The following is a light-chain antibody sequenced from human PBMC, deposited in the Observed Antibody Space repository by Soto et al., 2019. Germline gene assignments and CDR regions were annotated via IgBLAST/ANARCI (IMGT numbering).Light chain of an antibody. J-gene: IGKJ2*01. CDR3: QQYDSSPYT. V-gene: IGKV3-20*01. CDR1: QSVSSSF. CDR2: GAS. Sequence: EIVLTQSPGTLSLSPGEGATLSCRASQSVSSSFLAWYQQKPGQAPRLLIYGASSRATGIPDRFSGSGSGTDFTLTISRLEPEDFAVYYCQQYDSSPYTFGQGIKLEMK.